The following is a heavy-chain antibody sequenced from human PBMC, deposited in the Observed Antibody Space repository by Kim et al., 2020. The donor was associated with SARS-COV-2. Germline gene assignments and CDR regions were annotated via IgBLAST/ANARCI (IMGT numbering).Heavy chain of an antibody. CDR3: AREWEGYCSSTSCHGEDTGMDV. Sequence: GGSLRLSCAASGFTFSSYAMHWVRQAPGKGLEWVAVISYDGSNKYYADSVKGRFTISRDNSKNTLYLQMNSLRAEDTAVYYCAREWEGYCSSTSCHGEDTGMDVWGQGTTVTVSS. V-gene: IGHV3-30*04. J-gene: IGHJ6*02. D-gene: IGHD2-2*01. CDR2: ISYDGSNK. CDR1: GFTFSSYA.